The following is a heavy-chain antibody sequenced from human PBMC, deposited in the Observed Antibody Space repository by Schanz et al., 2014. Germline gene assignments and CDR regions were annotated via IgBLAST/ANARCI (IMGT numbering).Heavy chain of an antibody. D-gene: IGHD1-1*01. CDR2: VFPNGIT. J-gene: IGHJ2*01. Sequence: QVQLQESGPGLVKPSQTLSLTCTVSGGSIRSGTYYWSWIRQPAGKALEWVGRVFPNGITNYNPSRKRPAPISPDHSKNHFFRTLAALAAADTAVYYCARDTTWRLDLWGRGTLVTVSS. V-gene: IGHV4-61*02. CDR1: GGSIRSGTYY. CDR3: ARDTTWRLDL.